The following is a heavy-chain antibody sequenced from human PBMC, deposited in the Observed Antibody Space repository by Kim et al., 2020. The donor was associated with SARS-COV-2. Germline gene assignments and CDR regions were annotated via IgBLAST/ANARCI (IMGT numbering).Heavy chain of an antibody. CDR1: GFTFSSYW. D-gene: IGHD1-1*01. CDR3: ARGHWGMDV. J-gene: IGHJ6*02. V-gene: IGHV3-7*03. Sequence: GGSLRLSCAASGFTFSSYWMAWVRQAPGKGLEWVANIKPDGSEKYDVDSVKGRFTIYRDNAKNSLFLQMNSLRAEDAAVYYCARGHWGMDVWGQGTTVTVSS. CDR2: IKPDGSEK.